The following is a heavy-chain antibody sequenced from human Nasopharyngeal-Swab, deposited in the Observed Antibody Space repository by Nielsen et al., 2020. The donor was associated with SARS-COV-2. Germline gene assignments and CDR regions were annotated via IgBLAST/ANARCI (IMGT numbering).Heavy chain of an antibody. CDR1: GYTFTSYA. J-gene: IGHJ2*01. V-gene: IGHV1-3*01. CDR2: INAGNGNT. Sequence: ASVKVSCKASGYTFTSYAMHWVRQAPGQRLEWMGWINAGNGNTKYSQKFQGRVTITRDASASTAYMELSSLRSEDTAVYYCATSLYCSGGSCYQIQNWYFDLWGRGTLVTVSS. CDR3: ATSLYCSGGSCYQIQNWYFDL. D-gene: IGHD2-15*01.